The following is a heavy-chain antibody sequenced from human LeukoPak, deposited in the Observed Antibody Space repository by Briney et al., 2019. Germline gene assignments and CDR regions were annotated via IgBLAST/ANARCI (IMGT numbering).Heavy chain of an antibody. J-gene: IGHJ6*03. D-gene: IGHD1-26*01. Sequence: ASVKVSCKASGYTFTGYYMHWVRQAPGQGLEWMGWINPNSGGTNYAQKFQGRVTMTRDTSISTAYMELSRLRSDDTAVYYCARDFRWELPSDYYYYMDVWGKGTTVTISS. CDR1: GYTFTGYY. V-gene: IGHV1-2*02. CDR2: INPNSGGT. CDR3: ARDFRWELPSDYYYYMDV.